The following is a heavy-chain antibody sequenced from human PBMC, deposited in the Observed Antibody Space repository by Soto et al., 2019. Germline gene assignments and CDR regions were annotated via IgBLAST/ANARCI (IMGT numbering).Heavy chain of an antibody. V-gene: IGHV4-34*01. CDR3: ARYRSGQGNWFDP. J-gene: IGHJ5*02. CDR1: GGSFSGYY. D-gene: IGHD6-19*01. Sequence: SETLSLTCAVYGGSFSGYYWSWIRQPPGKGLEWIGEINHSGSTNYNPSLKSRVTISVDTSKNQFSLKLSSVTAADPAVYYCARYRSGQGNWFDPWGQGTLVTVSS. CDR2: INHSGST.